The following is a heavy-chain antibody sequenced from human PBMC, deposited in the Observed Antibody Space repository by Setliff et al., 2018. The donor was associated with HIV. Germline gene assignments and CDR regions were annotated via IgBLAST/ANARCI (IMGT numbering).Heavy chain of an antibody. D-gene: IGHD3-22*01. CDR1: GYSFSSHP. CDR3: ARDRCDSVKCYLYNWFDP. V-gene: IGHV1-3*04. Sequence: ASVKVSCKASGYSFSSHPIHWVRQAPGQRPEWMGWIKTGNGDTQYSQKFRDRVTITRDTSADTVYMELSSLRSEDTAVYYCARDRCDSVKCYLYNWFDPWGQGTLVTVSS. J-gene: IGHJ5*02. CDR2: IKTGNGDT.